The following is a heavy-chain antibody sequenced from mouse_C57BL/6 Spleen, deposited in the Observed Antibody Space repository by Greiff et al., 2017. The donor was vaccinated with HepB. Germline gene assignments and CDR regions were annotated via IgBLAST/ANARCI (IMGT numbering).Heavy chain of an antibody. CDR1: GYTFTSYG. CDR2: IYPRSGNT. V-gene: IGHV1-81*01. Sequence: VQLQESGAELARPGASVKLSCKASGYTFTSYGISWVKQRTGQGLEWIGEIYPRSGNTYYNEKFKGKATLTADKSSSTAYLELRSLTSEDSAVYFCARSGDMYYGSSYLWYFDVWGTGTTVTVSS. D-gene: IGHD1-1*01. CDR3: ARSGDMYYGSSYLWYFDV. J-gene: IGHJ1*03.